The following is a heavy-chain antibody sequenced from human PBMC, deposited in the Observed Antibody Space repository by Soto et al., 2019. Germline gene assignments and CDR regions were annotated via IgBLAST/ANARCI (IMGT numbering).Heavy chain of an antibody. Sequence: PGGSLRLSCAASGFTFSSYGMHWVRQAPGKGLEWVAVIWYDGSNKYYADSVKGRFTISRDNSKNTLYLQMNSLRADDTAVYFFARDRPVLLWYGELPDYWGQGSLVTVSS. CDR3: ARDRPVLLWYGELPDY. CDR1: GFTFSSYG. CDR2: IWYDGSNK. D-gene: IGHD3-10*01. V-gene: IGHV3-33*01. J-gene: IGHJ4*02.